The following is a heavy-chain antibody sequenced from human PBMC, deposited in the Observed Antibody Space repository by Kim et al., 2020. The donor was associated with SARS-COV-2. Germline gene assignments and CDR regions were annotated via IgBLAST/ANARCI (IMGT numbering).Heavy chain of an antibody. J-gene: IGHJ4*02. D-gene: IGHD4-4*01. CDR3: ARDMNPTVYDY. Sequence: ASVKVSCKASGYTFKSYPIHWLRQAPGQRLEWMGWVNAANDETKYSQKFQGRVTITRDTSANTAYMDQRSLTFEDTAIYYCARDMNPTVYDYWGQGTLVPVSS. CDR1: GYTFKSYP. CDR2: VNAANDET. V-gene: IGHV1-3*01.